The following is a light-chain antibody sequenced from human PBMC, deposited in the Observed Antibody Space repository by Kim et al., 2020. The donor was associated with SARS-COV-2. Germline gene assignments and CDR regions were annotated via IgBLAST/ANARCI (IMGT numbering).Light chain of an antibody. CDR3: QSYDSSLSGGV. Sequence: QSVLTQPPSVSGAPGQRVTISCTGSSSNIGAGYEVHWYQQLPGTAPKLLINANSNRPSGVPDRFSGSKSGTSASLAITGLQAEDEADYYCQSYDSSLSGGVFGGGTQLTVL. CDR2: ANS. V-gene: IGLV1-40*01. J-gene: IGLJ3*02. CDR1: SSNIGAGYE.